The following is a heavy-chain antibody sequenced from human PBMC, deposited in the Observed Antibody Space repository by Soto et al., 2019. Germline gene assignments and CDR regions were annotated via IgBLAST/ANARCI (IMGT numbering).Heavy chain of an antibody. J-gene: IGHJ6*03. Sequence: QVQLQQWGAGLLKPSETLSLTCAVYGGSFSGYYWSWIRQPPGKGLEWVGEINHSGSTNYNPSLKDRIPLSVDTSKNQFSLKLSSVTAADTAVYYCARGLDYGDYYYYYYMDVWGKGTTVTVSS. CDR3: ARGLDYGDYYYYYYMDV. D-gene: IGHD4-17*01. V-gene: IGHV4-34*01. CDR2: INHSGST. CDR1: GGSFSGYY.